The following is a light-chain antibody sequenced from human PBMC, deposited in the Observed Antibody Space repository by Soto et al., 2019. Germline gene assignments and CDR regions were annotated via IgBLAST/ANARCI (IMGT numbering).Light chain of an antibody. J-gene: IGKJ1*01. CDR2: RAS. CDR1: QTISSW. CDR3: QQYSSNSA. V-gene: IGKV1-5*03. Sequence: DIQMTQSPSTLSGSVGDRVTITCRASQTISSWLAWYQQKPGKXPXXLIHRASSLGTGVPSRFSGSGSGTEFPLTITSLQPDDFATYYCQQYSSNSAFGPGTKVDIK.